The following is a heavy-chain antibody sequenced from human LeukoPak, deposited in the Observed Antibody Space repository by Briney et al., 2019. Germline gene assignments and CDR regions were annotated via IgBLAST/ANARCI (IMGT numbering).Heavy chain of an antibody. V-gene: IGHV3-33*08. J-gene: IGHJ4*02. CDR2: IWYDGSNK. D-gene: IGHD3-9*01. CDR3: ATGPRYYDISPPEY. Sequence: GGSLRLSCAASGFTFSSYGMHWVRQAPGKGLEWVAVIWYDGSNKRYGDSVKGRFTISRDNSKNTLYLQMDSLRAEDSAVYYCATGPRYYDISPPEYWGQGTLVTVSS. CDR1: GFTFSSYG.